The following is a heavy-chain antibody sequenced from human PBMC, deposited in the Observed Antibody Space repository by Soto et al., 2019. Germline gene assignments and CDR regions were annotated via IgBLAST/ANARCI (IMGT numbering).Heavy chain of an antibody. Sequence: TLSLTCTVSGGSISSYYWSWIRQPPGKGLEWIGYIYYSGSTNYNPSLKSRVTISVDTSKNQFSLKLSSVTAADTAVYYCARDLNGMVRGVIKYYGMDVWGQGTTVTVSS. J-gene: IGHJ6*02. CDR1: GGSISSYY. V-gene: IGHV4-59*01. D-gene: IGHD3-10*01. CDR3: ARDLNGMVRGVIKYYGMDV. CDR2: IYYSGST.